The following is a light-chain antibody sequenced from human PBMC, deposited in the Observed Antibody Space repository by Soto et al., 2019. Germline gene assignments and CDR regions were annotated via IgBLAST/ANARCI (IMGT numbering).Light chain of an antibody. CDR2: EVS. Sequence: QSALTQPPSASESPGQSVTISCTGTSSDVGGYNYVSWYQQHPGKAPKLMIYEVSKRPSGVPDRFSGSKSGNTASLTVSGLQAEDEADYYCSSYVGGNNYVFGTGTKLTVL. J-gene: IGLJ1*01. CDR3: SSYVGGNNYV. V-gene: IGLV2-8*01. CDR1: SSDVGGYNY.